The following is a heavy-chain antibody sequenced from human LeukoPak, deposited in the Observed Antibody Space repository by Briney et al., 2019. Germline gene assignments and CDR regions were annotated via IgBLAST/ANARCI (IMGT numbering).Heavy chain of an antibody. V-gene: IGHV3-7*01. Sequence: GGSLRLSCVASGFTFSRFWMIWVRQAPGKGLEWVALIKPDGSGEYYLDSVKGRFTISRDNAKNSLYLQMNSLRADDTAVYYCARLVTPFRSIAAAGCFDYWGQGTLVTVSS. CDR2: IKPDGSGE. CDR1: GFTFSRFW. CDR3: ARLVTPFRSIAAAGCFDY. J-gene: IGHJ4*02. D-gene: IGHD6-13*01.